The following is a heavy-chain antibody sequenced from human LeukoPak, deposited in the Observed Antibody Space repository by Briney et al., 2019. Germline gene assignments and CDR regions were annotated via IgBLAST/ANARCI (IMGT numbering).Heavy chain of an antibody. D-gene: IGHD3-16*01. V-gene: IGHV1-2*02. CDR1: GYTFTDYY. CDR2: ISLNSGDS. CDR3: VRAGGGLHFDY. Sequence: ASVKVSCKASGYTFTDYYMHWVRQAPGQGIEWMGWISLNSGDSNYAQKFQGRVTLTRASSISTAYMELSRLRSDDTAVYYCVRAGGGLHFDYWGQGTLVTVSS. J-gene: IGHJ4*02.